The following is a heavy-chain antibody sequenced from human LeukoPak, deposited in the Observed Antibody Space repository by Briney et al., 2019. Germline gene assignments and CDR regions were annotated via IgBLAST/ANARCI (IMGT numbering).Heavy chain of an antibody. CDR3: AKKVAGIGYFDS. CDR2: IYYSGDT. J-gene: IGHJ5*01. Sequence: SETLSLTCAVSGYSISSNNWWAWIRQPPGKRLEWIGYIYYSGDTYFSPSLKTRVTMSVDTSKNQLSLMLSSVTAADTAVYYCAKKVAGIGYFDSWGQGTLVTVSS. CDR1: GYSISSNNW. V-gene: IGHV4-28*01. D-gene: IGHD5-12*01.